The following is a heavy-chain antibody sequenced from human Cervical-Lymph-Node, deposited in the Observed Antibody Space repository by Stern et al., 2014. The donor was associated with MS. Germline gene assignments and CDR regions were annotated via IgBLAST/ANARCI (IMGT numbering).Heavy chain of an antibody. D-gene: IGHD4-23*01. Sequence: VQLVQSGAEVKKPGASVKVSCKASVNTFTSQYMYWVRQAPGQGLEWMGIINPSGGYTIYAQKFQGRVAMTKDTSTSTVYMELSSLRSEDTAVYYCATDYGGNSVWGQGTLVTVSS. V-gene: IGHV1-46*03. CDR3: ATDYGGNSV. J-gene: IGHJ4*02. CDR2: INPSGGYT. CDR1: VNTFTSQY.